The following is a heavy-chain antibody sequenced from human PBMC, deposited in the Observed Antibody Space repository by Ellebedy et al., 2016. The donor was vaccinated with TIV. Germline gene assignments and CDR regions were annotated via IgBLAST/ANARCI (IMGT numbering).Heavy chain of an antibody. CDR2: LNGRGGIT. Sequence: GESLKISCAASGFIFSSHAMSWVRQAPGKGLEWVSSLNGRGGITYFADSVKGRFTFSRDNSKNTLYLQMNTLRAEDTAMYYCARSVDSSSWTNFDYWGQGTLVTVST. D-gene: IGHD6-13*01. CDR3: ARSVDSSSWTNFDY. CDR1: GFIFSSHA. V-gene: IGHV3-23*01. J-gene: IGHJ4*02.